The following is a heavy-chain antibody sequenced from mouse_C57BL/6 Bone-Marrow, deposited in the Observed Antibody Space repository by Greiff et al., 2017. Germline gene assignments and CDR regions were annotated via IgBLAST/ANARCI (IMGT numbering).Heavy chain of an antibody. CDR2: IYPGSGNT. CDR3: ARYYDGGWLAY. Sequence: VQLQQSGAELARPGASVKLSCKASGYTFTSYGISWVKQRTGQGLEWIGEIYPGSGNTYYNEKFKGKATLTADKSSSTAYLELRILTSEDSAVYFCARYYDGGWLAYWGHGTTVTVSA. J-gene: IGHJ3*01. V-gene: IGHV1-81*01. CDR1: GYTFTSYG. D-gene: IGHD1-1*02.